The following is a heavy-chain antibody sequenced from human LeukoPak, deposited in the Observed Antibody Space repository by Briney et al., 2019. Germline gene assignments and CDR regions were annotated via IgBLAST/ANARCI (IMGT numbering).Heavy chain of an antibody. V-gene: IGHV1-46*01. CDR2: INPSGGST. D-gene: IGHD6-19*01. CDR3: ARVASSIAVAANWYFDL. CDR1: GYTFTTYY. J-gene: IGHJ2*01. Sequence: ASVKVSCKASGYTFTTYYMHWVRQAPGQGLEWMGIINPSGGSTSYAQKFQGRVTMTRDTSTSTVYMELSSLRSEDTAVYYCARVASSIAVAANWYFDLWGRGTLVTVSS.